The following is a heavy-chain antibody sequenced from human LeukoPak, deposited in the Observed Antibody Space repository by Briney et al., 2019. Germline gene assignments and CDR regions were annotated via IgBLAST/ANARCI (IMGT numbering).Heavy chain of an antibody. Sequence: AGGSLRLSCAASGFTFSDYYMSWIREAPGQGLEWVSYISSSGSTIYYADSVKGRFTISRDNAKTSLYLQMNSLRAEDTAVYYCAGTGTTLLYAFVIWGQGTMVTVSS. CDR2: ISSSGSTI. J-gene: IGHJ3*02. D-gene: IGHD1-7*01. CDR3: AGTGTTLLYAFVI. V-gene: IGHV3-11*04. CDR1: GFTFSDYY.